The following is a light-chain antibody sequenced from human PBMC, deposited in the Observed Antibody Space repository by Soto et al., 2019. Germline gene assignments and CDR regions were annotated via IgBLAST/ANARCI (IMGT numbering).Light chain of an antibody. CDR2: GVS. CDR3: QQYGRSLIT. Sequence: IVLTQSPATLSLSPGESATLSCRASQSVSSYLAWYQQKPGQAPGLLIYGVSNRATGIPDRFSGSGSGTDFTLTISSLEPEDFAVYFCQQYGRSLITFGQGTRLEIK. J-gene: IGKJ5*01. CDR1: QSVSSY. V-gene: IGKV3-20*01.